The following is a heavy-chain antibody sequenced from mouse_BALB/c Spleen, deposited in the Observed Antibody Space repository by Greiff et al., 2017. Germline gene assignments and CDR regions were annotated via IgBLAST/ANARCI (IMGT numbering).Heavy chain of an antibody. D-gene: IGHD3-2*01. CDR1: GYSITSCYS. CDR3: ARPTARATLQFAY. Sequence: EVKLMESGPDLVKPSQSLSLTCTVTGYSITSCYSWHWIRQFPGNKLEWMGYIHYSGSTNYNPYLKGRISITRDTSKNQFFLQLNSVTTEDTATYYCARPTARATLQFAYWGQGTLVTVSA. J-gene: IGHJ3*01. CDR2: IHYSGST. V-gene: IGHV3-1*02.